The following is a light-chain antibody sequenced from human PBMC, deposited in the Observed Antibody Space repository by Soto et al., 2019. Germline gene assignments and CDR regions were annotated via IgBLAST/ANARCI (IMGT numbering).Light chain of an antibody. CDR3: AAWDASLNGYV. CDR2: SND. J-gene: IGLJ1*01. CDR1: TSNIGSKT. Sequence: QSMLTQSPSASGTPGQRVTMSCSGSTSNIGSKTVNWYRQLPGTAPKLLIYSNDQRPSGVPDRFSGSKSGTSASLAISGLQSEDEADYYCAAWDASLNGYVFGTGTQLTVL. V-gene: IGLV1-44*01.